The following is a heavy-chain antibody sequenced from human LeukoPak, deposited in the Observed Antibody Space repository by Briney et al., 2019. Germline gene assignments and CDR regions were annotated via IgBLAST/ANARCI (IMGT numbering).Heavy chain of an antibody. V-gene: IGHV4-31*03. CDR3: ARAGDNSGYSDY. CDR1: GGSISSGGYY. J-gene: IGHJ4*02. CDR2: IYYSGST. Sequence: SQTLSLTCTDSGGSISSGGYYWSWIRQHPGKGLEWIGCIYYSGSTYYNPSLKSRVTISVDTSKNQFSLNLSSVTAADTAVYYCARAGDNSGYSDYWGQGTLVTVSS. D-gene: IGHD3-22*01.